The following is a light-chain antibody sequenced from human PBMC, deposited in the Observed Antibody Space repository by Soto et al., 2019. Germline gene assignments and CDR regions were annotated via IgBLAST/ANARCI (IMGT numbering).Light chain of an antibody. CDR3: QRSDKTPHT. Sequence: DIQMTQSPSSLSASVGDRVTITCRASQGISTYLVWYQQRQGRAPKLLIYDASSLLSGVPSRFSGSGSGTDFTLSISSLQPEDFATYYCQRSDKTPHTFGQGTKRETK. CDR2: DAS. CDR1: QGISTY. J-gene: IGKJ2*01. V-gene: IGKV1-39*01.